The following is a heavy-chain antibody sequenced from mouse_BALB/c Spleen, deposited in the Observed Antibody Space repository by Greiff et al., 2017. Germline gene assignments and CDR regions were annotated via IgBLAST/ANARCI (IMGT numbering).Heavy chain of an antibody. CDR1: GISITTGNYR. D-gene: IGHD2-1*01. J-gene: IGHJ3*01. Sequence: EVKLLESGPGLVKPSQTVSLTCTVTGISITTGNYRWSWIRQFPGNKLEWIGYIYYSGTITYNPSLTSRTTITRDTSKNQFFLEMNSLTAEDTATYYCARDRDGNYWAWFAYWGQGTLVTVSA. CDR3: ARDRDGNYWAWFAY. V-gene: IGHV3-5*02. CDR2: IYYSGTI.